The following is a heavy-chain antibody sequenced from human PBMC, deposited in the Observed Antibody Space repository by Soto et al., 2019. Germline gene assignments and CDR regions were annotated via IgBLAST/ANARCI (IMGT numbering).Heavy chain of an antibody. Sequence: SETLSLTCAVYGGSFIGYYCSWIRQPPGKGLEWIGEINHRGSTNYNPSLKRRVTISVDTFKTAYTLKLSSVTAEATAVYYCARGRSIYGDPPGGDYWGQGTPVTVSS. D-gene: IGHD4-17*01. J-gene: IGHJ4*02. CDR1: GGSFIGYY. CDR2: INHRGST. CDR3: ARGRSIYGDPPGGDY. V-gene: IGHV4-34*01.